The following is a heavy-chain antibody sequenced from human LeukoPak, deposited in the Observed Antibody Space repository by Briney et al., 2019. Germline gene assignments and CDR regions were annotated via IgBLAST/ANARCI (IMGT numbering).Heavy chain of an antibody. CDR2: IYYSGST. J-gene: IGHJ4*02. CDR1: GGSISSGGYY. CDR3: ARGSADGNDY. V-gene: IGHV4-31*03. Sequence: SETLSLTCTVSGGSISSGGYYWSWIRQHPGKGLEWIGYIYYSGSTYYNPSLKSRVTISVGTSKNQFSLKLSSVTAADTAVYYCARGSADGNDYWGQGTLVTVSS. D-gene: IGHD4-17*01.